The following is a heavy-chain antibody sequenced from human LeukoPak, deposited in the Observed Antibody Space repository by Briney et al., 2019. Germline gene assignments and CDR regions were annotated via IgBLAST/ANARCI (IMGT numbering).Heavy chain of an antibody. CDR3: ARDLGHYYGSGSYFDY. V-gene: IGHV1-46*01. CDR2: INPSGGST. D-gene: IGHD3-10*01. J-gene: IGHJ4*02. CDR1: GYTFTSYY. Sequence: ASVKVSCKASGYTFTSYYMHWVRQAPGQGLEWMGIINPSGGSTSYAQKFQGRVTMTRDTSTSIVYMELSSLRSEDTAVYYCARDLGHYYGSGSYFDYWGQGTLVTVSS.